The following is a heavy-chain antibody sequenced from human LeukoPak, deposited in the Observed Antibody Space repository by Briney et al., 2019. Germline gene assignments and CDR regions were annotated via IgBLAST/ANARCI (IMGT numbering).Heavy chain of an antibody. V-gene: IGHV1-8*01. J-gene: IGHJ3*02. CDR2: MNPNSGNT. CDR3: ASASNDFWSGYFFSVAFDI. CDR1: GYTFTSYD. Sequence: VASVRVSCKASGYTFTSYDINWVRQATGQGLEWMGWMNPNSGNTGYAQKFQGRVTMTRNTSISTAYMELSSLRLEDTAVYYCASASNDFWSGYFFSVAFDIWGQGTMVTVSS. D-gene: IGHD3-3*01.